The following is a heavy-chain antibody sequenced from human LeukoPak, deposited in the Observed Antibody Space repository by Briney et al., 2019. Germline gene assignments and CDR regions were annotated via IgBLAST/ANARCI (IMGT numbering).Heavy chain of an antibody. J-gene: IGHJ6*02. Sequence: GRSLRLSCAASGFTFSSYAMHWVRQAPGKGLEWVAVISYDGSDKYYADSVKGRFTISRDNSKNTLYLQMNSLRAEDTAVYYCARDGSSGSYYYYGMDVWGQGTMVTVSS. CDR1: GFTFSSYA. D-gene: IGHD3-22*01. CDR3: ARDGSSGSYYYYGMDV. CDR2: ISYDGSDK. V-gene: IGHV3-30-3*01.